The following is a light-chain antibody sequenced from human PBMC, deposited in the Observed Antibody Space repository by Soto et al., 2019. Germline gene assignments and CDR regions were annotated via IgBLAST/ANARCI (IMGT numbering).Light chain of an antibody. CDR1: QSVSSN. V-gene: IGKV3-15*01. CDR2: GAS. J-gene: IGKJ2*01. CDR3: QQYNNWPPLAAFMYT. Sequence: EIVMTQSPATLSVSPGERATLSCRASQSVSSNLAWYQQKPGQAPRLLIYGASTRATGIPARFSGSGSGTEFTLTISSLQSEDFAVYYCQQYNNWPPLAAFMYTFGQGTKLEIK.